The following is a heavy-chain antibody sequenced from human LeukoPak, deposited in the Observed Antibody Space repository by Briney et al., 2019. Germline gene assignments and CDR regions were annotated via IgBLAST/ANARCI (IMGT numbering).Heavy chain of an antibody. CDR3: AKLTTVTNYFDY. CDR2: ISSGATYI. J-gene: IGHJ4*02. Sequence: GGSLRLSCAASGFTFDDYGMSWVRQAPGKGLEWVSSISSGATYIYYADSLRGRFTISRDSAKDSVSLQMDSLRAEDTAVYYCAKLTTVTNYFDYWGQGTLVTVSS. D-gene: IGHD4-11*01. CDR1: GFTFDDYG. V-gene: IGHV3-21*01.